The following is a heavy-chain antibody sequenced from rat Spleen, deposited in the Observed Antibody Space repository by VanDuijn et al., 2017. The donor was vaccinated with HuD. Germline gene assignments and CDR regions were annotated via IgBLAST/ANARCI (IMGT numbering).Heavy chain of an antibody. V-gene: IGHV5-31*01. CDR1: GFTFNNYW. D-gene: IGHD1-6*01. CDR3: ATGPRILRLDWFAY. CDR2: ITNTGGST. J-gene: IGHJ3*01. Sequence: EVQLVESGGGLVQPGRSLKLSCVASGFTFNNYWMTWIRQAPGKGLEWVASITNTGGSTYYPDSVKGRFTISRDNAKSTLYLQMDSLRSEDTATDYCATGPRILRLDWFAYWGQGTLVTVSS.